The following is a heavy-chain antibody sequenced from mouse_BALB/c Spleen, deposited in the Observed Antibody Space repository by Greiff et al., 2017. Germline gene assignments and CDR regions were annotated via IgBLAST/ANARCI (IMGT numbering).Heavy chain of an antibody. Sequence: EVQLVESGGGLVQPKGSLKLSCAASGFTFNTYAMNWVRQAPGKGLEWVARIRSKSNNYATYYADSVKDRFTISRDDSQSMLYLQMNNLKTEDTAMYYCVRQGLRLRSWYFDVWGAGTTVTVSS. J-gene: IGHJ1*01. CDR2: IRSKSNNYAT. V-gene: IGHV10-1*02. CDR1: GFTFNTYA. D-gene: IGHD1-2*01. CDR3: VRQGLRLRSWYFDV.